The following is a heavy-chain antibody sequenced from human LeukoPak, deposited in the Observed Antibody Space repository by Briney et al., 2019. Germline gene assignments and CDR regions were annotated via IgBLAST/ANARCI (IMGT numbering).Heavy chain of an antibody. V-gene: IGHV4-4*09. D-gene: IGHD3-9*01. CDR3: ARLGYDILTGYYGQGYYYYYYMDV. CDR1: GGSISSYY. CDR2: IHTSGST. Sequence: SETLSLTCTVSGGSISSYYWSWIRRPPGKGLEWIGYIHTSGSTNYNPSLKSRVTISVDTSKNQFSLKLSSVTAADTAVYYCARLGYDILTGYYGQGYYYYYYMDVWGKGTTVTVSS. J-gene: IGHJ6*03.